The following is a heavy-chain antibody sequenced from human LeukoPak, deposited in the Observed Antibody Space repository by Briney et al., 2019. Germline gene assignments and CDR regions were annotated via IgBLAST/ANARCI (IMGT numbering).Heavy chain of an antibody. V-gene: IGHV3-33*06. CDR1: GFTFSSYG. J-gene: IGHJ6*03. D-gene: IGHD6-6*01. CDR3: AKGSRSSGYNIRDYYYYMDV. CDR2: ILYDGNNK. Sequence: GGSLRLSCAASGFTFSSYGIHWGRQAPGKGVEGVGVILYDGNNKYYADSVKGRFTISRDNSKNTLYLQMNSLRAEDTAVYYCAKGSRSSGYNIRDYYYYMDVWGKGTTVTVSS.